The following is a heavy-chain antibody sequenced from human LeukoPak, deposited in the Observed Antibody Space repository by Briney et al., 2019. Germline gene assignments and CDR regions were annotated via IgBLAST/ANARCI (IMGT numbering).Heavy chain of an antibody. CDR2: ISYDGSNK. V-gene: IGHV3-30*04. CDR1: GFTFSSYA. D-gene: IGHD3-10*01. Sequence: PGGSLRLSCAASGFTFSSYAMHWVRQAPGKGLEWVAVISYDGSNKYYADSVKGRFTISRDNAKNSLYLQMNSLRAEDTAVYYCASLGGWFGELTPIDYWGQGTLVTVSS. CDR3: ASLGGWFGELTPIDY. J-gene: IGHJ4*02.